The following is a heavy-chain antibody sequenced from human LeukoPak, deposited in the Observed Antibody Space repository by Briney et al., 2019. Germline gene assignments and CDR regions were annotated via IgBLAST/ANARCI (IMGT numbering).Heavy chain of an antibody. Sequence: PSETLSLTCAVYGGSFSGYYWSWIRQPPGKGLEWIGEINYSGSTNYNPSLKSRVTISVDTSKNQFSLKLSSVTAADTAVYYCARDRGYSYGPFDYWDQGTLVTVSS. V-gene: IGHV4-34*01. D-gene: IGHD5-18*01. CDR1: GGSFSGYY. J-gene: IGHJ4*02. CDR3: ARDRGYSYGPFDY. CDR2: INYSGST.